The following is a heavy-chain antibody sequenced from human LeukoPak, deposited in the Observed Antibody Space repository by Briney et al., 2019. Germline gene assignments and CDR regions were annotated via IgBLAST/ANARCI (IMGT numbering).Heavy chain of an antibody. V-gene: IGHV3-11*04. CDR2: ISSSGSTI. J-gene: IGHJ4*02. CDR3: ASPYSSGWYVGY. CDR1: GFTFSSYA. D-gene: IGHD6-19*01. Sequence: PGGSLRLSCAASGFTFSSYAMSWIRQAPGKGLEWVSYISSSGSTIYYADSVKGRFTISRDNAKNSLYLQMNSLRAEDTAVYYCASPYSSGWYVGYWGQGTLVTVSS.